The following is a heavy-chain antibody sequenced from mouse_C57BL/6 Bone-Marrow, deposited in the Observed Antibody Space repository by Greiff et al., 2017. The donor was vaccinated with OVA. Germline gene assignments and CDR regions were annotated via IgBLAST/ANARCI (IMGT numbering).Heavy chain of an antibody. CDR3: AREGIYYGIDWYLDV. CDR2: ISDGGSYT. V-gene: IGHV5-4*01. CDR1: GFTFSSYA. D-gene: IGHD2-1*01. J-gene: IGHJ1*03. Sequence: EVKLMESGGGLVKPGGSLKLSCAASGFTFSSYAMSWVRQTPEKRLEWVATISDGGSYTYYPDNVKGRFTISRDNAKNNLYLQMSHLKSEDTAMYYCAREGIYYGIDWYLDVWGTGTTVTVSS.